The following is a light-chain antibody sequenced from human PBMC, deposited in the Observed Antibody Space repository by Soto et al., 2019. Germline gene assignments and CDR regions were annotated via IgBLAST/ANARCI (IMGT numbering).Light chain of an antibody. CDR1: QRVISSY. J-gene: IGKJ1*01. CDR2: GAS. Sequence: VVLTQSPGTLSLSPGEVATLSCRAGQRVISSYLAWYQQKPGQAPRLLIYGASKRATGIPDRFSGSESGTDFALTISRLEPEDFAVYYCQQYVTAPWTFGQGTKVDIK. CDR3: QQYVTAPWT. V-gene: IGKV3-20*01.